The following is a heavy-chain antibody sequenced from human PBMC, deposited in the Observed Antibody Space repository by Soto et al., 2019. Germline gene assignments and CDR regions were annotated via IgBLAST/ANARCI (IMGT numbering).Heavy chain of an antibody. Sequence: EVQLVESGGGLVQPGGSLRLSCAASGLTVSDYDMQWVRQVAVKGLEWVSAIGLAGDTYYSDSVKGRFTISREDAKNSLSLQMNTLRAGDTAVYYCVRGRQQQMVREWYFDLWGRGTPVTVSS. V-gene: IGHV3-13*01. J-gene: IGHJ2*01. CDR1: GLTVSDYD. CDR3: VRGRQQQMVREWYFDL. CDR2: IGLAGDT. D-gene: IGHD6-13*01.